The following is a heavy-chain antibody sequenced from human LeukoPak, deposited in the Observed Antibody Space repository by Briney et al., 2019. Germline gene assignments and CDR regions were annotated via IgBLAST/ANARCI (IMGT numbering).Heavy chain of an antibody. Sequence: PGGSLRLSCAASGFTFNSYAMYWVRQAPGKGPEWVSGIFGSGGSAHYADSVKGRFTISRDNSKNTVYLQMDSLSVEDTAVYYCAKTTTGYSSGRYPGWPVDYWGQGTLVIVSS. J-gene: IGHJ4*02. CDR2: IFGSGGSA. D-gene: IGHD6-19*01. CDR3: AKTTTGYSSGRYPGWPVDY. CDR1: GFTFNSYA. V-gene: IGHV3-23*01.